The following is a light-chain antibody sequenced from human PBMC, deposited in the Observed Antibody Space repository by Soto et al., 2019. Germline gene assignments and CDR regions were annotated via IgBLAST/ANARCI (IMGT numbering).Light chain of an antibody. J-gene: IGLJ2*01. Sequence: QSALTQPPSVSASPGQSVTISCTGTSSDVGSYDRVSWYQQPPGTAPKLMIYEVSNRPSGVPDRFSGSKSGNTASLTISGLQAEDEADYFCASYTTSSAFAVFGGGTKLTVL. V-gene: IGLV2-18*02. CDR2: EVS. CDR1: SSDVGSYDR. CDR3: ASYTTSSAFAV.